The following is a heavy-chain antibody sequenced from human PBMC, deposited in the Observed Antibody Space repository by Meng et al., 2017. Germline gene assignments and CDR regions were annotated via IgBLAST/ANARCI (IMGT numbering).Heavy chain of an antibody. CDR2: INWNGGST. Sequence: GGSLRLSCAASGFTFSSYGMHWVRQAPGKGLEWVSGINWNGGSTGYADSVKGRFTISRDNAKNSLYLQMNSLRAEDTALYYCAREFFGSGSYYEDDAFDIWGQGTMVTVSS. CDR3: AREFFGSGSYYEDDAFDI. CDR1: GFTFSSYG. V-gene: IGHV3-20*04. D-gene: IGHD3-10*01. J-gene: IGHJ3*02.